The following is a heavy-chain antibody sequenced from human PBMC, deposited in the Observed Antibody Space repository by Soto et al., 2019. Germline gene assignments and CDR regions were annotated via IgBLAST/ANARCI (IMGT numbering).Heavy chain of an antibody. CDR3: VRRVSGNYDY. CDR1: GFTFSSYD. CDR2: ISSNGGTT. Sequence: EVQLAESGGGMVQPGGSLRLSCVASGFTFSSYDMHWVRQAPGKGLEYVSSISSNGGTTNYGNSVKGRFTISRDNSKNTLYLQMGSLRAEDTAVYYCVRRVSGNYDYWGQGTLVTVSS. D-gene: IGHD1-7*01. V-gene: IGHV3-64*01. J-gene: IGHJ4*02.